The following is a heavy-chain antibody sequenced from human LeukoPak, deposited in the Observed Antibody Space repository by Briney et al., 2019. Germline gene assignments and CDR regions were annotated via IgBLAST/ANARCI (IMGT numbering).Heavy chain of an antibody. Sequence: PSETLSLTCTVSGGPISSGNYYWSWIRQPAGKGLEYIGRIYTSGGTSGSTYYNPSLKSGVTISVDTSKNQFSLKLSSVTAADTAVYYCAWGDSSGYPFDPWGQGTLVTVSS. CDR1: GGPISSGNYY. CDR2: IYTSGGTSGST. V-gene: IGHV4-61*02. D-gene: IGHD3-22*01. J-gene: IGHJ5*02. CDR3: AWGDSSGYPFDP.